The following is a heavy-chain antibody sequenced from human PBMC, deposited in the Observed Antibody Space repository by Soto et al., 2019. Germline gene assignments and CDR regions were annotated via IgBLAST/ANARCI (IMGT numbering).Heavy chain of an antibody. D-gene: IGHD6-13*01. Sequence: GGSLRLSCATSGFTFSSYAMSWVRQAPGKGLEWVSVISGSDGSTYYADSVKGRFTISRDNSKNTLYLQMNSLRAEDTAVYYCARLGPGYSIHYGMDVWGQGTTVTVSS. CDR2: ISGSDGST. CDR1: GFTFSSYA. V-gene: IGHV3-23*01. J-gene: IGHJ6*02. CDR3: ARLGPGYSIHYGMDV.